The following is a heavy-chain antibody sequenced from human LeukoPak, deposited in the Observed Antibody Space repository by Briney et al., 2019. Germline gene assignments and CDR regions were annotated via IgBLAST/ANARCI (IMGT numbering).Heavy chain of an antibody. CDR1: GFTFSSYW. J-gene: IGHJ4*02. CDR2: INSDGSST. Sequence: GGSLRLSCAASGFTFSSYWMHWVRQAPGKGLVWVSRINSDGSSTSYADSVKGRFTVSRDNAKNTLYLQVNNLRAEDTAVYYCARGPNSNWSGLDFWGQGTLLTVSS. V-gene: IGHV3-74*01. D-gene: IGHD6-6*01. CDR3: ARGPNSNWSGLDF.